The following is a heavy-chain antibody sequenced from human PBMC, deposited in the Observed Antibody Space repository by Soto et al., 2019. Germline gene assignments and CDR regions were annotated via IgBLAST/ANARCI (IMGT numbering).Heavy chain of an antibody. V-gene: IGHV3-23*01. D-gene: IGHD1-26*01. CDR2: ISGSGGST. CDR1: GFTFSHYA. J-gene: IGHJ6*02. Sequence: GVSLRLSCAASGFTFSHYAISWVRQAPGKGLEWVSSISGSGGSTYYADSVKGRFTISRDNSKNTLYLQMNSLRAEDTAVYYCATYSGNYERYGVYYRMDVWGQGTTVTVSS. CDR3: ATYSGNYERYGVYYRMDV.